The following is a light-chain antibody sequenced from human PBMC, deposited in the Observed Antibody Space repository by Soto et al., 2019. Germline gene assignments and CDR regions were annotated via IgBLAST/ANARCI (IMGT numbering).Light chain of an antibody. CDR2: GAS. Sequence: ENVLTQSPGTLSLSPGERATLSCRASQSVSSSYLAWYQQKPGQAPRLLIYGASSRATGIPDRFSGSGSGTDFTLTISRLEPEDFAVYYCQQYGRTFGQGTKVEI. CDR3: QQYGRT. V-gene: IGKV3-20*01. J-gene: IGKJ1*01. CDR1: QSVSSSY.